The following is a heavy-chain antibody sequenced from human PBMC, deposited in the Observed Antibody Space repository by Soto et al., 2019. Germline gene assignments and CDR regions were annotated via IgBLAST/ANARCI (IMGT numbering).Heavy chain of an antibody. J-gene: IGHJ4*03. D-gene: IGHD2-15*01. CDR3: AKDFAYFDS. V-gene: IGHV4-61*01. CDR2: VNHTGST. CDR1: GVSFKSGSYS. Sequence: SETLSLTCTVSGVSFKSGSYSWSWIRQPPGKGLEWIGYVNHTGSTSYNPALKSRVTISTDTSKNQFSLNLVSVTAADTAVYFCAKDFAYFDSWGQGTLVTVSS.